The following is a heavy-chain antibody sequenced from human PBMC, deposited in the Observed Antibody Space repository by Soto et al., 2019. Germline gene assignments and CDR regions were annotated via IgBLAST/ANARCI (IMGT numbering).Heavy chain of an antibody. CDR1: GGSISGYY. J-gene: IGHJ4*02. V-gene: IGHV4-59*01. CDR3: ARGYYDTSGYSNPFDY. CDR2: VYSSGST. Sequence: SETLSLTCTVSGGSISGYYWSWIRQPPGMGLEWIGYVYSSGSTNYNPSLKSRATISMDTSKSQFSLTVSSVTAADTAVYFCARGYYDTSGYSNPFDYWGQGTLVTVSS. D-gene: IGHD3-22*01.